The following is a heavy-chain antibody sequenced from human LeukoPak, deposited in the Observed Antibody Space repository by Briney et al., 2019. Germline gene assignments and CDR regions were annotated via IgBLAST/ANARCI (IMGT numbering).Heavy chain of an antibody. D-gene: IGHD6-13*01. V-gene: IGHV3-30*02. CDR1: GFTFSSCA. CDR3: AKDATPALGTVYMDV. CDR2: IRYDGSNK. Sequence: GGSLRLSCAASGFTFSSCAMHWVRQAPGKGLEWVAFIRYDGSNKYYGDSVKGRFTISRDNSKNTLYLQMNSLRAEDTAVYYCAKDATPALGTVYMDVWGKGTTVTISS. J-gene: IGHJ6*03.